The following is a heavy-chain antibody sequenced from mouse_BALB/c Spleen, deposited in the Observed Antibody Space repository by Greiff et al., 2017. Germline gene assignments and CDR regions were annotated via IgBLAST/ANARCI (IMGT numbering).Heavy chain of an antibody. V-gene: IGHV2-9*02. CDR3: ARDLCITTVVAYYYAMDY. Sequence: VKLMESGPGLVAPSQSLSITCTVSGFSLTSYGVHWVRQPPGKGLEWLGVIWAGGSTNYNSALMSRLSISKDNSKSQVFLKMNSLQTDDTAMYYCARDLCITTVVAYYYAMDYWGQGTSVTVSS. CDR1: GFSLTSYG. D-gene: IGHD1-1*01. CDR2: IWAGGST. J-gene: IGHJ4*01.